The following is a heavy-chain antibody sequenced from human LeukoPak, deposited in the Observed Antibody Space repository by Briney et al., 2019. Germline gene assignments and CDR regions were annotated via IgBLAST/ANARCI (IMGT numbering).Heavy chain of an antibody. D-gene: IGHD5-18*01. CDR2: INPNTGGT. CDR1: GYTFSGYY. Sequence: ASVKVSCKASGYTFSGYYMHWVRQAPGQGLEWMGWINPNTGGTNYAQKFQGRVTMTRDTSTSTVYMELSSLRSEDTAVYYCARDLGPPDTAPGYYYYYMDVWGKGTTVTIFS. J-gene: IGHJ6*03. CDR3: ARDLGPPDTAPGYYYYYMDV. V-gene: IGHV1-2*02.